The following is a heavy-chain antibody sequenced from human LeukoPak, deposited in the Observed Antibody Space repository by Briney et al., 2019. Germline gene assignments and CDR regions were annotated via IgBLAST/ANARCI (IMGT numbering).Heavy chain of an antibody. J-gene: IGHJ4*02. CDR1: GYTFTSYD. D-gene: IGHD3-16*01. V-gene: IGHV1-8*03. CDR3: ARLQMGGELFDY. Sequence: ASVKVSCKASGYTFTSYDVNWVRQATGQGLEWMGWMNPNSGNTGYAQKFQGRVTITKNTSISTAYMELSSLRSEDTAMYYCARLQMGGELFDYWGQGTLVTVSS. CDR2: MNPNSGNT.